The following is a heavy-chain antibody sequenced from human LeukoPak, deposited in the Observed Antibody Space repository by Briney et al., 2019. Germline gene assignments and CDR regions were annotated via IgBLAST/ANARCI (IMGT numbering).Heavy chain of an antibody. CDR3: VKVPDSSGWIADFDY. CDR1: LFTFTSYA. J-gene: IGHJ4*02. Sequence: SLRLSCSSSLFTFTSYAMHWVGQAPGKRLEYVSAISANGGDTYYADSVKGRITISRNNSKNTLYMLMSRLSSEDTAVYYGVKVPDSSGWIADFDYWGQGTLVTVSS. CDR2: ISANGGDT. V-gene: IGHV3-64*03. D-gene: IGHD6-19*01.